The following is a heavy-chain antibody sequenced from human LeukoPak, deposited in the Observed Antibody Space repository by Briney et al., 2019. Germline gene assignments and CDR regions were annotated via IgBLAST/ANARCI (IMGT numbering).Heavy chain of an antibody. D-gene: IGHD5-12*01. CDR2: IRYDGSSK. CDR1: GFTFNTYG. CDR3: AKDNGYSAYEYYFDY. Sequence: GGSLRLSCAASGFTFNTYGMYWVRQAPGKGQEWVAFIRYDGSSKYYADSVKGRFTISRDNSKNTLYLQMNSLRAEDTAVYYCAKDNGYSAYEYYFDYWGQGNLVTVSS. V-gene: IGHV3-30*02. J-gene: IGHJ4*02.